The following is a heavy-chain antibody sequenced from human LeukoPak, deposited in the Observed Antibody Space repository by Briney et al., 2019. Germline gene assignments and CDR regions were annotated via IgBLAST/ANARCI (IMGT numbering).Heavy chain of an antibody. CDR1: GFTFDDYA. CDR2: ISWNSGSI. D-gene: IGHD6-19*01. J-gene: IGHJ4*02. V-gene: IGHV3-9*01. Sequence: PGGSLRLSCAASGFTFDDYAMHWVRQAPGKGLEWVSGISWNSGSIGYADSVKGRFTISRDNAKNSLYLQMNSLRAEDTALYYCAKDKEIAVAGTFFDYWGQGPLVTVSS. CDR3: AKDKEIAVAGTFFDY.